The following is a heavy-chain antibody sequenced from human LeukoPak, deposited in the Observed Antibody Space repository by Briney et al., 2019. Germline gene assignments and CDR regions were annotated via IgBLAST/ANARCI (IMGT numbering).Heavy chain of an antibody. CDR2: IWYDGSKK. J-gene: IGHJ6*02. CDR3: ARGLQPPVLYGMDV. CDR1: GFTFSSYG. V-gene: IGHV3-33*01. D-gene: IGHD4-11*01. Sequence: GGSLRLSCAVSGFTFSSYGMHWVRQAPGQGLEWVALIWYDGSKKYYADSVKGRFTVSRDNSENTLYLQMNSLRADDTAVYYCARGLQPPVLYGMDVWGQGTTVTVSS.